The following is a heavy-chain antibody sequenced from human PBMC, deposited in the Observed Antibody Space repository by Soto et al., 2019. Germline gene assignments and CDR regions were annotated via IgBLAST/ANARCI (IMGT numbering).Heavy chain of an antibody. CDR2: ISGSGGST. V-gene: IGHV3-23*01. J-gene: IGHJ4*02. D-gene: IGHD6-6*01. Sequence: HPGGSLRLSCAASGFTFSSYAMSWARQAPGKGLEWVSAISGSGGSTYYADSVKGRFTISRDNSKNTLYLQMNSLRAEDTAVYYCAKTRPKEDHSSSFPPPDYWGQGTLVTVSS. CDR3: AKTRPKEDHSSSFPPPDY. CDR1: GFTFSSYA.